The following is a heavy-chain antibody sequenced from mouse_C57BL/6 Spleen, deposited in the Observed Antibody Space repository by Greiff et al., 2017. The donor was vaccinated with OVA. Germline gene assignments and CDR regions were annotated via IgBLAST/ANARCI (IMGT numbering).Heavy chain of an antibody. CDR1: GFTFSDYG. D-gene: IGHD1-1*01. J-gene: IGHJ4*01. V-gene: IGHV5-17*01. Sequence: EVKVVESGGGLVKPGGSLKLSCAASGFTFSDYGMHWVRQAPEQGLEWVAYISSGSSTIYYADTVKGRVTLSRDNAKSTLFLQLTSLTSEDTAMYYCARPGPYYGSSFFYAMDYWGQGTSGTVSS. CDR2: ISSGSSTI. CDR3: ARPGPYYGSSFFYAMDY.